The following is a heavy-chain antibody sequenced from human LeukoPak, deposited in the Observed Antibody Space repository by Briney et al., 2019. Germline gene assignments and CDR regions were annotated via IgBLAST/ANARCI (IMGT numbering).Heavy chain of an antibody. J-gene: IGHJ6*03. D-gene: IGHD6-13*01. CDR2: ISSSSSYI. V-gene: IGHV3-21*01. CDR3: ASTAAGTDYYYYMDV. CDR1: GFTFSSYS. Sequence: GGSLRLSSAASGFTFSSYSMNWVRQAPGKGLEWVSSISSSSSYIYYADSVKGRFTISRDNAKNSLYLQMNSLRAEDTAVYYCASTAAGTDYYYYMDVWGKGTTVTVSS.